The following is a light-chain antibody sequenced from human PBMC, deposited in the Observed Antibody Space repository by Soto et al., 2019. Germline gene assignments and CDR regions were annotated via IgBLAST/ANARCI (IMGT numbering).Light chain of an antibody. J-gene: IGKJ1*01. CDR1: QSVSSN. CDR3: QQYNNWPTT. CDR2: GAS. Sequence: EIVMTQSPATLSVSPGERATLSCRASQSVSSNLAWYQQKPGQAPRLLIYGASTRATGIPARFSGSGSGTEFTLTISSLPSEDFAVYYCQQYNNWPTTFGQGTKVDIK. V-gene: IGKV3-15*01.